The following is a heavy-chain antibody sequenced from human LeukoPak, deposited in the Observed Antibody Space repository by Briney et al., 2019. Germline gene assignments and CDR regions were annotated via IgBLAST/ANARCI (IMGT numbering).Heavy chain of an antibody. J-gene: IGHJ6*02. CDR1: GFTFSSYG. V-gene: IGHV3-30*18. CDR2: ISYDGSNK. D-gene: IGHD4-17*01. CDR3: AKVYGDYGAYYYYGMDV. Sequence: GGSLRLSCAASGFTFSSYGMHWVRQAPGKGLEWVAVISYDGSNKYNADSVKGRFTISRDNSKNTLYLQMNSLRAEDTAVYYCAKVYGDYGAYYYYGMDVWGQGTTVTVSS.